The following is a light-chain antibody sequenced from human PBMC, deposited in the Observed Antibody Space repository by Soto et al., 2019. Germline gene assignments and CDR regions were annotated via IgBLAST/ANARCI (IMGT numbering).Light chain of an antibody. Sequence: SYELTQPPSVSGAPGQTATIPRGGNNIGSKSVHWYHQKPGQAPGLVVCDDCDRPSGIPERFSGSKSGNTATLTISRVEAGDEADYYCQVWDGSGDYVVFGGGTQLTVL. CDR1: NIGSKS. J-gene: IGLJ7*01. V-gene: IGLV3-21*02. CDR3: QVWDGSGDYVV. CDR2: DDC.